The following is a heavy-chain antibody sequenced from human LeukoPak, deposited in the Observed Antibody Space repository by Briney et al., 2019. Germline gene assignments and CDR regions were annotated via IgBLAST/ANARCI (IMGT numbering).Heavy chain of an antibody. J-gene: IGHJ4*02. Sequence: NPSETLSLTCTVSGGSISSGGYYWSWIRQHPGKGLEWIGYIYYGGSTYYNPSLKSRVTISVDTSKNQFSLKLSSVTAADTAVYYRARGLYDSSGYSFDYWGQGTLVTVSS. CDR3: ARGLYDSSGYSFDY. CDR2: IYYGGST. V-gene: IGHV4-31*03. CDR1: GGSISSGGYY. D-gene: IGHD3-22*01.